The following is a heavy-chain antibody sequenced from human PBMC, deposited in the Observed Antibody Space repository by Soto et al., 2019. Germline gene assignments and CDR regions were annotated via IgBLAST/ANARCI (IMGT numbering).Heavy chain of an antibody. J-gene: IGHJ5*02. D-gene: IGHD3-22*01. CDR1: GFTFSSYW. Sequence: EVQLVESGGGLVQPGGSLRLSCAASGFTFSSYWMHWVRQAPGKGLVWVSGINGDGSTATYADSVKGRFIISRDNAKKMLYLQMNSLTDEDTAVYYSGRQRYDGSGSPLDPWGQGTLITVSS. CDR3: GRQRYDGSGSPLDP. V-gene: IGHV3-74*01. CDR2: INGDGSTA.